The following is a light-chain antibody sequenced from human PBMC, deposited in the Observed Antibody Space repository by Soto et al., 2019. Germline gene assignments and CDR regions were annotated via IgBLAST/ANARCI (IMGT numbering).Light chain of an antibody. CDR1: SSY. J-gene: IGLJ2*01. CDR2: DVD. Sequence: QSALTQPRSVSGSPGQSVTISCTGLSSYVSWYQQHPGKAPKLMIFDVDKRPSGVPDRFSGSRSGNTASLTISGLQAEDGSNYYCCAFAGRSVVFGGGTKVTVL. V-gene: IGLV2-11*01. CDR3: CAFAGRSVV.